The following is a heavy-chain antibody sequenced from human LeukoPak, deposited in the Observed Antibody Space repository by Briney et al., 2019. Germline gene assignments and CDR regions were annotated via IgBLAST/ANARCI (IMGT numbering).Heavy chain of an antibody. CDR3: ARWYSHGRYFDY. J-gene: IGHJ4*02. V-gene: IGHV4-59*01. Sequence: SETLSLTCTLSGGSIRNYYWNWLRQPPGKGLEWIGYTSDSGGHTDYKPSLKSRVTISADTSKNQLSLKLTSATTADTAVYYCARWYSHGRYFDYWGQGALVTVSS. CDR1: GGSIRNYY. D-gene: IGHD1-26*01. CDR2: TSDSGGHT.